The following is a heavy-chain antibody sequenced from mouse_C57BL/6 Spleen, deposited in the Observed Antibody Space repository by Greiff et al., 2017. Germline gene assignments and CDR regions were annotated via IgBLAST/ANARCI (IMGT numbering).Heavy chain of an antibody. V-gene: IGHV5-4*01. J-gene: IGHJ3*01. Sequence: EVKVVESGGGLVKPGGSLKLSCAASGFTFSSYAMSWVRQTPEQRLEWVATISDGGSYTYYPDNVKGRFTISRDNAKNTLYLQMSHLKSEDTAMYYCARDGDSNSCRFAYWGQGTLVTVSA. CDR1: GFTFSSYA. CDR2: ISDGGSYT. CDR3: ARDGDSNSCRFAY. D-gene: IGHD2-5*01.